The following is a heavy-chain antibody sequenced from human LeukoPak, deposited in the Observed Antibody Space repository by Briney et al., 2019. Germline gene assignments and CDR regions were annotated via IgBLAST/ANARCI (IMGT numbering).Heavy chain of an antibody. CDR2: INHSGST. CDR3: AGGGFKWELLGRAFGY. Sequence: SETLSLTCAVYGGSFSGYYWSWIRQPPGKGLEWIGEINHSGSTNYNPSLKSRVTISVDTSKNQFSLKLSSVTAADTAVYYCAGGGFKWELLGRAFGYWGQGTLVTVSS. V-gene: IGHV4-34*01. CDR1: GGSFSGYY. D-gene: IGHD1-26*01. J-gene: IGHJ4*02.